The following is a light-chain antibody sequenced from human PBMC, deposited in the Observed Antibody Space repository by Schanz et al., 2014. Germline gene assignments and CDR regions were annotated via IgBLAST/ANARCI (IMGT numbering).Light chain of an antibody. Sequence: DIVMTQSPDSLAVSLGERAIISCKSSQSGFFSSHNRDYLAWYQQKFGQPPKLLIYWASTRETGVPDRFSGSGSGTDFTLTISSLQAEDVAVYYCQQSYATPVTFGGGTKVEIK. CDR2: WAS. J-gene: IGKJ4*01. CDR1: QSGFFSSHNRDY. CDR3: QQSYATPVT. V-gene: IGKV4-1*01.